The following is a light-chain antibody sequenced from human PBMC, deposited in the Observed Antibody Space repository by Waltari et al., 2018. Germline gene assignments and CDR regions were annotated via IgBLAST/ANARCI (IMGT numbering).Light chain of an antibody. V-gene: IGKV1-39*01. CDR3: QQSSHIPYT. CDR1: QNIRTR. J-gene: IGKJ2*01. CDR2: EVS. Sequence: DVQMTQSPSSLSASIADRVTITCRASQNIRTRLIWYQQKPGSAPKDLIYEVSNLQSGVPSRFSGTGSGTDFTLTISSPQPEDSATYYCQQSSHIPYTFGQGTKLEIK.